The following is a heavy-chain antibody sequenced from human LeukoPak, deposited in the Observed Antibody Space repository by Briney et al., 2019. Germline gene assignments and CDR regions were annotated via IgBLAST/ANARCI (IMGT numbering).Heavy chain of an antibody. CDR1: GYSFTSYW. CDR2: IYPADSDT. D-gene: IGHD6-13*01. V-gene: IGHV5-51*01. Sequence: GKSLKISCKGSGYSFTSYWIGRVRQMPGKSLEWMGIIYPADSDTRYSPSFQSQVTTSADKSIRTAYLQWSSLKASDTAMYYCARPSSSWHFDYWGQGTLVTVSS. CDR3: ARPSSSWHFDY. J-gene: IGHJ4*02.